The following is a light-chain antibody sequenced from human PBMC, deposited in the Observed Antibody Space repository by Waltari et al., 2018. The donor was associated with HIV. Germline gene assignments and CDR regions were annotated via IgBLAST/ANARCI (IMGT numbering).Light chain of an antibody. CDR2: EVT. V-gene: IGLV2-14*01. Sequence: QSALTQPASVSGSPGQSITISCAGTSSDVGHYNLVSWYQQHPGNAPKLIVFEVTNRPSGLSRRFSGSKSDNTASLTISGLQAEDEADYYCCSYTTSDTWVFGGGTKLTVL. J-gene: IGLJ3*02. CDR1: SSDVGHYNL. CDR3: CSYTTSDTWV.